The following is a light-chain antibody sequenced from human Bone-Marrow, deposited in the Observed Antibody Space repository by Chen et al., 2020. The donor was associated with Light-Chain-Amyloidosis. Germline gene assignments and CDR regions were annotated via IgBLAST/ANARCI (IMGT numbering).Light chain of an antibody. CDR2: EVT. Sequence: QSALTQPASVSGSPGQSITISCTGTSSAVGGDNHVSWYQQHPDKVPKLMIYEVTNRPSWVPDRFSGSKSDNTAALTISGLQTEDEADYFCSSYTITNTLVFGSGTRVTVL. V-gene: IGLV2-14*01. CDR1: SSAVGGDNH. J-gene: IGLJ1*01. CDR3: SSYTITNTLV.